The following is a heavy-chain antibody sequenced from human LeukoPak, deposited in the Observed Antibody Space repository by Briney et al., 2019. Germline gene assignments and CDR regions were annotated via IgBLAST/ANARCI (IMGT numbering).Heavy chain of an antibody. V-gene: IGHV3-23*01. CDR2: ISGSGGST. CDR3: ADQVVRGVIGYYFDY. J-gene: IGHJ4*02. CDR1: GFTFSSYA. D-gene: IGHD3-10*01. Sequence: GGSLRLSCAASGFTFSSYAMSWVRQAPGKGLEWVSAISGSGGSTYYADSVKGRFTISRDNSKNTLYLQMNSLRAEDTAVYYCADQVVRGVIGYYFDYWGQGTLVTVSS.